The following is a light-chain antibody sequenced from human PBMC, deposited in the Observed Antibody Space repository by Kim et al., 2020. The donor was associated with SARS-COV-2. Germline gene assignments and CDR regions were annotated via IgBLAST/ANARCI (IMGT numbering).Light chain of an antibody. J-gene: IGKJ5*01. CDR1: QSITTS. CDR3: QQSYITPIT. V-gene: IGKV1-39*01. CDR2: GAS. Sequence: ASAGDRVTITCRASQSITTSLNWYQQKTGEAPKLLIYGASTLRSGVPSRFSGSGSGTDFTLSISSLQPEDFATYFCQQSYITPITFGPGTRLEIK.